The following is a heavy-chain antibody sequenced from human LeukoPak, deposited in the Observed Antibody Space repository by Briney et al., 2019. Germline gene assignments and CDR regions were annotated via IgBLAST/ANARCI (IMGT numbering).Heavy chain of an antibody. CDR1: GFTFDDYA. CDR2: ISWNSGSI. Sequence: GGSLRLSCAASGFTFDDYAMHWVRQAPGKGLEWVSGISWNSGSIGYADSVKGRFTISRDNAKNSLYLQINSLTAEDTAVYYCARAGYYRFDYWGQGTLVTVSS. V-gene: IGHV3-9*01. CDR3: ARAGYYRFDY. J-gene: IGHJ4*02. D-gene: IGHD3-22*01.